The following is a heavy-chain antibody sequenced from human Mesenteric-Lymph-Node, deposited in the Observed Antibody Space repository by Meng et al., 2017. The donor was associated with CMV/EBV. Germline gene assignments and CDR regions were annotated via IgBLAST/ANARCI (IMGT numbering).Heavy chain of an antibody. CDR3: ARDYSGPYYYYYGMDV. J-gene: IGHJ6*02. D-gene: IGHD2-15*01. Sequence: GESLKISREASGFSFSFYGMHWVRQAPGKGLVWVSRISSDGSSANYADSVKGRFTISRDNAKNTLFLQMNSLRADDTALYYCARDYSGPYYYYYGMDVWGQGTTVTVSS. CDR1: GFSFSFYG. V-gene: IGHV3-74*01. CDR2: ISSDGSSA.